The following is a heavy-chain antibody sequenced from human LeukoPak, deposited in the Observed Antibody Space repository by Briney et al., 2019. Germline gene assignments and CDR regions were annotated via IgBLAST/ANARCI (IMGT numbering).Heavy chain of an antibody. CDR3: AREITPSPYYFDY. J-gene: IGHJ4*02. Sequence: PGGSLRLSCAASGFTFSSYSMNWVRQAPGKGLEWVSYISSSSSTIYYADSVKGRFTISRDNAKNSLYLQMNSLRAEDTAVYYCAREITPSPYYFDYRGQGTLVTVSS. V-gene: IGHV3-48*01. CDR2: ISSSSSTI. CDR1: GFTFSSYS.